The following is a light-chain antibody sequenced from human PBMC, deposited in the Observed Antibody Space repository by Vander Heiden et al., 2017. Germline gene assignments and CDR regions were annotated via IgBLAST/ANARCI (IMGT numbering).Light chain of an antibody. V-gene: IGLV3-21*02. CDR3: QVWANSSDHEVV. J-gene: IGLJ2*01. CDR2: DDS. CDR1: NIGSKS. Sequence: SYALTHPPSVAVAPGQTASITCGGNNIGSKSVHWYQQRPGQAPVLVGYDDSDRPSGIPERFSGSNSGTTATPTISSVEAGDEADYYCQVWANSSDHEVVFGGGTKLTVL.